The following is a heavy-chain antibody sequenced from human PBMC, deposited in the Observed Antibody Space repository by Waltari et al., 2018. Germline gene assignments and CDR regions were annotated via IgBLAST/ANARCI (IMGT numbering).Heavy chain of an antibody. Sequence: QVQLQESGPGLVKPSQTLSLTCTVSGGSIRRGGSYWSWIRQHPGKGLEWIGYIYYSGSTYYNPSLKSRVTISVDTSKNQFSLKLSSVTAADTAVYYCARFTVAGAKGHFDYWGQGTLVTVSS. D-gene: IGHD6-19*01. CDR1: GGSIRRGGSY. CDR2: IYYSGST. J-gene: IGHJ4*02. CDR3: ARFTVAGAKGHFDY. V-gene: IGHV4-31*03.